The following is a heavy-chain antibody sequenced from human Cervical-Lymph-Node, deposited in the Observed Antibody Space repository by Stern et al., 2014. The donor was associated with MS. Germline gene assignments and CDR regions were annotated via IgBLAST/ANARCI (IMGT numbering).Heavy chain of an antibody. J-gene: IGHJ4*02. CDR2: IYPGDSDT. Sequence: VQLLESGAEVKKPGESLKISCKGSGYTFSRSWIGWVRQMPGKGLEWMGIIYPGDSDTRYSPSFQGQVTISADKSTSTAYLQWSSLKASDTAMYYCAKASINWYVDYWGQGSLVTVSS. CDR3: AKASINWYVDY. CDR1: GYTFSRSW. V-gene: IGHV5-51*03. D-gene: IGHD6-13*01.